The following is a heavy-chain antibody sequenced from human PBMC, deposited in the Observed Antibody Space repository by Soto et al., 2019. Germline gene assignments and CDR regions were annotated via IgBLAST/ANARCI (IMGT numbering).Heavy chain of an antibody. CDR2: IRSKANSYAT. J-gene: IGHJ6*02. Sequence: EVQLVESGGGLVQPGGSLKLSCAASGFTFSGSAMHWVRQASGKGLEWVGRIRSKANSYATAYAASVKGRFTISRDDSKNTAYLQMNSLKTEDTAVYYCTRRDCSSTSCYLGYYGMDVWGQGTMVTVSS. D-gene: IGHD2-2*01. CDR1: GFTFSGSA. V-gene: IGHV3-73*02. CDR3: TRRDCSSTSCYLGYYGMDV.